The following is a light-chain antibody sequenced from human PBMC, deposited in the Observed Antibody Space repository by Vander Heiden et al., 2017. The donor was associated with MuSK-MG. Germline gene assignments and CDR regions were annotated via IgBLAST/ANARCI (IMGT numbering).Light chain of an antibody. CDR2: AAS. J-gene: IGKJ5*01. CDR3: QQDNNLPIT. CDR1: QNINSW. V-gene: IGKV1D-16*01. Sequence: DNQMNQSPSSLSASVGDSVNISCRASQNINSWVAWYQQKPGKAPKSLISAASSLQSGVPRRFSGSGSGTDFSLTITGLQPEDFATYYCQQDNNLPITFGQGTQLEIK.